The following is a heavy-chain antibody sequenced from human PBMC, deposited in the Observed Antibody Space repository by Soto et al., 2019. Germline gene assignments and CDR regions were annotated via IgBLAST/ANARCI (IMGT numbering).Heavy chain of an antibody. V-gene: IGHV4-4*02. D-gene: IGHD3-3*01. CDR3: ARYGSPTFGAWFDS. Sequence: HVDLKESGPGLVQPSETLSLTCAVSGGSISSGSWWSWVRQNPGKTLEWIGEINDRGTINYNPSLQSRLTLSIDASKNQFSLRLRTVTAADTAVYFCARYGSPTFGAWFDSLGQGTLVSVSS. CDR2: INDRGTI. CDR1: GGSISSGSW. J-gene: IGHJ5*01.